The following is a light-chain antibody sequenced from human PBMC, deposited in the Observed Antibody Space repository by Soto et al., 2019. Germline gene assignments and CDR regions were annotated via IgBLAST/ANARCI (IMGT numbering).Light chain of an antibody. V-gene: IGKV4-1*01. CDR3: QQYYSTPRT. CDR2: WAS. Sequence: DIVMTQSPDSLAVSLGERATINCRSSQSVLYSSNNKNYLAWYQQKPGQPPKLVIDWASTRESGVPDRFSGSGSGTDFTLTISSLQAEDVAVYYCQQYYSTPRTFGGGTKVEIK. J-gene: IGKJ4*01. CDR1: QSVLYSSNNKNY.